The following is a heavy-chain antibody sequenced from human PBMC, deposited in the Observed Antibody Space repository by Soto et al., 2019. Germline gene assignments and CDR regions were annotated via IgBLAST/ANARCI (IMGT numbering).Heavy chain of an antibody. V-gene: IGHV3-21*01. Sequence: EVQLVESGGGLVKPGGSLRLSCAASGFTFSSYSMNWVRQAPGKGPEWVSSISSSSTYISYAESAKGRFTISRDNAKNSLYLQMIILRAEDTALYYCARDPLVSGWYQPFDYWGQGTLVTVSS. J-gene: IGHJ4*02. D-gene: IGHD6-19*01. CDR3: ARDPLVSGWYQPFDY. CDR1: GFTFSSYS. CDR2: ISSSSTYI.